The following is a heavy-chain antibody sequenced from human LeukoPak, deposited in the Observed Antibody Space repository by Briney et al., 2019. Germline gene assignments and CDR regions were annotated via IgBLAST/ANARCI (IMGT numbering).Heavy chain of an antibody. V-gene: IGHV4-31*03. CDR3: ARGAKMATRGFDY. CDR2: IYNSGRS. CDR1: GGSISSGGYY. Sequence: SQTLSLTCTVSGGSISSGGYYWNWIRQHPGKGLEWIGYIYNSGRSHTKPSLKSRVTISGDTSKNQLSLKLRYVTAADTAVYYCARGAKMATRGFDYWGQGTLVTVSS. D-gene: IGHD5-24*01. J-gene: IGHJ4*02.